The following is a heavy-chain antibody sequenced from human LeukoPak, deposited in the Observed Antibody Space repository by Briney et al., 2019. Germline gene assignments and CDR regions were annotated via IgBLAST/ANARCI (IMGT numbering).Heavy chain of an antibody. J-gene: IGHJ3*01. CDR2: INHSGST. CDR1: GGSFSGYY. Sequence: SETLSLTCAVYGGSFSGYYWSWLRQPPGKGLEWIGEINHSGSTNYNPSLKSRVTISVDTSKNQFSLKLSSVTAADTAVYDCARRAVRYYYGSGRPITAGGQGTMVTVSS. CDR3: ARRAVRYYYGSGRPITA. D-gene: IGHD3-10*01. V-gene: IGHV4-34*01.